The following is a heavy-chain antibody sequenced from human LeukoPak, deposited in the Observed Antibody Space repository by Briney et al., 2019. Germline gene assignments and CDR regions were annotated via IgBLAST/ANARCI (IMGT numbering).Heavy chain of an antibody. CDR2: IYYSGST. D-gene: IGHD2-21*02. V-gene: IGHV4-61*01. J-gene: IGHJ2*01. CDR3: ARHYCGGDCYSRWYFDL. CDR1: GGSFSSGSYY. Sequence: SETLSLTCTVSGGSFSSGSYYWSWIPPPPGQGLEWLGCIYYSGSTNYNPSLKSRVTISVDTSKNQFSLKLSSVTAADTAVYYCARHYCGGDCYSRWYFDLWGRGTLVTVSS.